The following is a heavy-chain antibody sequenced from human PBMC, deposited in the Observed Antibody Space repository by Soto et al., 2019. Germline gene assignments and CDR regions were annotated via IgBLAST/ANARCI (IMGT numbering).Heavy chain of an antibody. CDR2: IYYSGST. CDR3: ARGVVVAAQYDY. Sequence: SETLSLTCTVSGGSISSYYWSWIRQPPGKGLEWIGYIYYSGSTNYNPSLKSRVTISVDTSKNQFSLKLSSVTAADTAVYYCARGVVVAAQYDYWGQGTLVTVSS. J-gene: IGHJ4*02. V-gene: IGHV4-59*01. D-gene: IGHD2-15*01. CDR1: GGSISSYY.